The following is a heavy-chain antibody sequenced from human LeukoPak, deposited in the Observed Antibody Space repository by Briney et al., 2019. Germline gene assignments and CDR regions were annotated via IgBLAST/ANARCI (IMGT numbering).Heavy chain of an antibody. V-gene: IGHV3-20*01. D-gene: IGHD3-10*01. Sequence: GGSLRLSCAASGFTFDDYGMSWVRHAPGEGLEWVSGINWNGGSTGYADSVKGRYTISRDNAKNSLYLQMNSLRAEDTALYHCARTGGDRGVGYFDYWGQGTLVTVSS. J-gene: IGHJ4*02. CDR3: ARTGGDRGVGYFDY. CDR1: GFTFDDYG. CDR2: INWNGGST.